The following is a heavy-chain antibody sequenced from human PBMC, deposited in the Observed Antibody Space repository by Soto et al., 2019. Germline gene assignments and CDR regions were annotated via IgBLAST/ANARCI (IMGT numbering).Heavy chain of an antibody. CDR3: ATDFPGSPLPIFGTN. D-gene: IGHD3-3*01. CDR1: GYTLTELS. V-gene: IGHV1-24*01. CDR2: FDPEDGET. Sequence: ASVKVSCKVSGYTLTELSMHWVRQAPGKGLEWMGGFDPEDGETIYAQKFQGRVTMTEDTSTDTAYMELSSLRSEDTAVYYCATDFPGSPLPIFGTNWGQGTLVTVSS. J-gene: IGHJ4*02.